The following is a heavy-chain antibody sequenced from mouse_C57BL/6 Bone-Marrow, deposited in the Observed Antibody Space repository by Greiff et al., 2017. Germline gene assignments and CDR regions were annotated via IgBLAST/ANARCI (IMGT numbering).Heavy chain of an antibody. J-gene: IGHJ4*01. Sequence: EVKLMESGGGLVKPGGSLKLSCAASGFTFSDYGMHWVRQAPEKGLEWVAYISSGSSTIYYADTVTGRFTISRDNAKNTLFLQMTSLRSEDTAMYYCASYCMDYWGQGTSVTVSS. CDR3: ASYCMDY. CDR1: GFTFSDYG. D-gene: IGHD1-1*01. V-gene: IGHV5-17*01. CDR2: ISSGSSTI.